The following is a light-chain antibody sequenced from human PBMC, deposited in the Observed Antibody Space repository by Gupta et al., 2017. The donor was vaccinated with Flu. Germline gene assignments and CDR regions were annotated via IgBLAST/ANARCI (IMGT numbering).Light chain of an antibody. CDR2: EAS. J-gene: IGLJ2*01. CDR3: SSYSTTTDVL. Sequence: QSALTQPASVSGSPGQSITISCTGTSSDFTAYNYVSWYQQPPGKAPKLLIYEASHRPSGVSNRFSGSKAGNTASLTISGLQAEDEADYYCSSYSTTTDVLFAGGTKVTVL. V-gene: IGLV2-14*01. CDR1: SSDFTAYNY.